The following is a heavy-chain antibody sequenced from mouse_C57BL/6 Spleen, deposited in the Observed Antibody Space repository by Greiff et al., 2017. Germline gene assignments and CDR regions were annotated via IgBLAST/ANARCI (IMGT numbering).Heavy chain of an antibody. CDR2: IWWDDDK. V-gene: IGHV8-8*01. J-gene: IGHJ1*03. D-gene: IGHD1-1*01. CDR3: ARAYYGSSYDWYFDV. Sequence: QVQLKESGPGILQPSQTLSLTCSFSGFSLSTFGMGVGWIRQPSGKGLEWLAHIWWDDDKYYNPALKSRLTISKDTSKNQVFLKIANVDTADTATYYCARAYYGSSYDWYFDVWGTGTTVTVSS. CDR1: GFSLSTFGMG.